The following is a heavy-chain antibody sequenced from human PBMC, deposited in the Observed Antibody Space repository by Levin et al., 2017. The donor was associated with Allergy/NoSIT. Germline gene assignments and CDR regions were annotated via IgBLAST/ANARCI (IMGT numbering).Heavy chain of an antibody. J-gene: IGHJ4*02. V-gene: IGHV3-23*01. CDR1: GFMLSTYA. CDR2: ISVSGGTI. CDR3: AKDDGASLKDSVDY. Sequence: HTGGSLRLSCEASGFMLSTYAMSWVRQAPGKGLEWVSSISVSGGTIYYADSVKDRFTVSRDNSKNTLYLQMNSLRADDTALYYCAKDDGASLKDSVDYWGQGALVTVSP. D-gene: IGHD1-26*01.